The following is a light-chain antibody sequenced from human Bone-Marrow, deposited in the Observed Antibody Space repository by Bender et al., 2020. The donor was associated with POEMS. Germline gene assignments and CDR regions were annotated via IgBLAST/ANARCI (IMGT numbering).Light chain of an antibody. CDR1: GSNIGGYP. J-gene: IGLJ2*01. Sequence: QSVLTQTPSVSGTPGQRVTISCSGSGSNIGGYPVNWYQQLPGTAPRLLIYTNNERPSGVPDRFSGSKSGTSASLAISGLRPEDEAHYYCAAWDDSLSGHVVFGGGTKLTVL. V-gene: IGLV1-47*02. CDR2: TNN. CDR3: AAWDDSLSGHVV.